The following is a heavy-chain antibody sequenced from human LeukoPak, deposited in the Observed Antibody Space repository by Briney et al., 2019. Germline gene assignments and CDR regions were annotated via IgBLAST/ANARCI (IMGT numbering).Heavy chain of an antibody. D-gene: IGHD3-9*01. Sequence: TGGSLRLSCAASGFTFDDYAMHWVRQAPGKGLEWVSLISWDGGSTYYADSVKGRFTISRDNSKNSLYLQMNSLRADDTALYYCAKANKTLTGYYGMDVWGKGTTVTVSS. CDR3: AKANKTLTGYYGMDV. V-gene: IGHV3-43D*04. J-gene: IGHJ6*04. CDR2: ISWDGGST. CDR1: GFTFDDYA.